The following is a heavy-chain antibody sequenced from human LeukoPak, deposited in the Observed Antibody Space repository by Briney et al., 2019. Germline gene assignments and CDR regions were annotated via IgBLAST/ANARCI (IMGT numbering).Heavy chain of an antibody. V-gene: IGHV3-74*01. D-gene: IGHD6-19*01. J-gene: IGHJ4*02. CDR1: GFTFSDYW. CDR2: INSDGSSP. Sequence: GGSLRLSCAASGFTFSDYWMHWVRHAPGKGLVWVSRINSDGSSPTYADSVKGRFTISRDNAKNTLYLQMNSLRAEDTAVYYCARAVAGTYFDSWGQGTLVTVSS. CDR3: ARAVAGTYFDS.